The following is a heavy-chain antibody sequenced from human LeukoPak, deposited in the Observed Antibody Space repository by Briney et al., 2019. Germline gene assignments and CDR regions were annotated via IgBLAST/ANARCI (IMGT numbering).Heavy chain of an antibody. D-gene: IGHD1-26*01. CDR1: GFTLNTYW. CDR3: ARAKVGADY. V-gene: IGHV3-74*01. J-gene: IGHJ4*02. Sequence: GGSLRLSCAASGFTLNTYWMHWVRQAPGKGLEWVSRINSDGSNTNYADSVKGRFTISRDNAKNTLYLQMNSLRVEDTAVYYCARAKVGADYWGQGTLVTVSS. CDR2: INSDGSNT.